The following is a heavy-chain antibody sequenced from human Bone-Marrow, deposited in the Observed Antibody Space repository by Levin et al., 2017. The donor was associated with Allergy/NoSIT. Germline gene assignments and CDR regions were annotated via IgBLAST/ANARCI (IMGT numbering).Heavy chain of an antibody. V-gene: IGHV1-2*02. CDR2: IDPKSGGT. CDR3: AKGVAAAGTGAADY. J-gene: IGHJ4*02. Sequence: ASVKVSCKSSGFIFTGYYMHWVRQAPGQGLEWMGWIDPKSGGTKYAQKFQGRVTMTRDTSISTVYMELNRLRSDDTAVYYCAKGVAAAGTGAADYWGQGTLVTVSS. D-gene: IGHD6-13*01. CDR1: GFIFTGYY.